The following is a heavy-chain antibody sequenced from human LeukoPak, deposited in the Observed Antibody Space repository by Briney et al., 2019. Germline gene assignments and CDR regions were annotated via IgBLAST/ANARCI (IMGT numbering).Heavy chain of an antibody. V-gene: IGHV3-20*04. CDR1: GFTLDDYG. J-gene: IGHJ4*02. D-gene: IGHD2-15*01. CDR2: INWNGDIT. CDR3: ARDSPDLGYCSGSGCYGNYFDS. Sequence: PGESLRLSCAASGFTLDDYGMSWVRRAPGKGLEWVSGINWNGDITDYADSVKGRFTISRDNAKNSLSLQMTSVRAEDTALYYCARDSPDLGYCSGSGCYGNYFDSWGQGALVTVSS.